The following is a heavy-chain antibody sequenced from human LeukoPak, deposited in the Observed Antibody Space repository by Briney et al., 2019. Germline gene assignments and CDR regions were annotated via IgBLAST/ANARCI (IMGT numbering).Heavy chain of an antibody. CDR1: GSRFTSYW. CDR2: IYPGDSDT. CDR3: ARGLRELGSVFRYYYYYMDV. Sequence: KRGASLQISGQRSGSRFTSYWIGWGRKLPGKGLEGMGIIYPGDSDTRYSPSFQGQVTISADKSISTAYLQRSSLKASDTAMYYCARGLRELGSVFRYYYYYMDVWGKGTTVTVSS. J-gene: IGHJ6*03. V-gene: IGHV5-51*01. D-gene: IGHD1-26*01.